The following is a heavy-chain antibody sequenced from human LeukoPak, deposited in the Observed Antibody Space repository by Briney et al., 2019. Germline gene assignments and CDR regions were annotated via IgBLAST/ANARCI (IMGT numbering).Heavy chain of an antibody. V-gene: IGHV4-59*01. J-gene: IGHJ4*02. CDR1: GGSISSYY. CDR2: IFYSGST. CDR3: ARARGYCSRTSCYYFDY. Sequence: PSETLSLTCTVSGGSISSYYWSWIRQPPGKGLEWIGYIFYSGSTNYNPSLKSRVTISVDTSKNQFSLKLSSVTAADTAVCYCARARGYCSRTSCYYFDYWGQGTLVTVSS. D-gene: IGHD2-2*01.